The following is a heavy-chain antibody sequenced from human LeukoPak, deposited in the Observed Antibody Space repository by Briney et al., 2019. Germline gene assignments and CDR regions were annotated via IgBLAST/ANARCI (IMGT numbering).Heavy chain of an antibody. CDR2: IYYSGST. CDR1: GGSISTYY. D-gene: IGHD2/OR15-2a*01. Sequence: SETLSLTCTVSGGSISTYYWSWIRQPPGKGLEWIGYIYYSGSTNYNPSLKSRVTISVDTSKNQFSLKLSSVTAADTAVYYCARVPNIPPDAFDIWGQGTMVTVSS. V-gene: IGHV4-59*01. J-gene: IGHJ3*02. CDR3: ARVPNIPPDAFDI.